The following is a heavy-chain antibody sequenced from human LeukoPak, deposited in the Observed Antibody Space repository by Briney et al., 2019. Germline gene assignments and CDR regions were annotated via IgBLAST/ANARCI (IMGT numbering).Heavy chain of an antibody. CDR2: ISSSSSYI. D-gene: IGHD2-15*01. CDR1: GFTFSSYS. CDR3: ARDRSLGYCSGGSCYFFDY. V-gene: IGHV3-21*01. Sequence: GGSLRLSRAASGFTFSSYSMNWVRQAPGKGLEWVSSISSSSSYIYYADSVKGRFTISRDNAKNSLYLQMNSLRAEDTAVYYCARDRSLGYCSGGSCYFFDYWGQGTLVTVSS. J-gene: IGHJ4*02.